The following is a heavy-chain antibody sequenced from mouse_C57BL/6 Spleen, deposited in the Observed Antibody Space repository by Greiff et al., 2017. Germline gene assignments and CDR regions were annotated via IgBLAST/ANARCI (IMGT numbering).Heavy chain of an antibody. J-gene: IGHJ2*01. D-gene: IGHD4-1*01. Sequence: VQLQQPGAELVRPGTSVKLSCKASGYTFTSYWMHWVKQRPGQGLEWIGVIDPSDSYTNYNQKFKGKATLTVDTSSSTAYMQLSSLTSEDSAVYYCARDGWDLYYFDYWGQGTTLTVSS. CDR3: ARDGWDLYYFDY. V-gene: IGHV1-59*01. CDR2: IDPSDSYT. CDR1: GYTFTSYW.